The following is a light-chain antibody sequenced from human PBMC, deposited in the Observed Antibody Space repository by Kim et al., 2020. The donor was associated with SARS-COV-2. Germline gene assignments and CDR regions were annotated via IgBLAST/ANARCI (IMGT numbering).Light chain of an antibody. CDR1: QSVATY. V-gene: IGKV3-11*01. J-gene: IGKJ5*01. CDR3: QQRGN. CDR2: DAS. Sequence: APLSWSPGERATLSCRASQSVATYLAWYQQKPGQAPRLLIYDASKRATGIPARFRGSGSGTDFTLTIGTLEPEDSAVYYCQQRGNFGQGTRLEIK.